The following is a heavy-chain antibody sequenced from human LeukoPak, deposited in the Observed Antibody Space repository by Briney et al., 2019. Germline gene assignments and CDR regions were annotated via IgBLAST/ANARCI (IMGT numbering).Heavy chain of an antibody. CDR2: IKPDGSEQ. Sequence: PGGSLRLSCAASEFTEFTFSSYWMSWVRQAPGKGLEWVANIKPDGSEQYYVDSVKGRFTVSRDDAKNTLYLQMNSLSAEDTAVYYCARGWRSSGDTHTNWFDPWGQGTLVTVSS. J-gene: IGHJ5*02. D-gene: IGHD2-15*01. CDR1: EFTEFTFSSYW. CDR3: ARGWRSSGDTHTNWFDP. V-gene: IGHV3-7*01.